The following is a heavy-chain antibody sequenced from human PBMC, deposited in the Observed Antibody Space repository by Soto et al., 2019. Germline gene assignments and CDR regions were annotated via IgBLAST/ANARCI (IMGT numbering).Heavy chain of an antibody. V-gene: IGHV1-18*01. CDR1: GYTFSSYG. CDR2: ISGYNGNA. CDR3: AREGWLGELLY. D-gene: IGHD1-7*01. Sequence: VQLVQSGNVVQKPGSSVKVSCKTSGYTFSSYGIIWVRQAPGQGLEWMGWISGYNGNADYAQRFRGRVKMATDTSTTTVFMELRDLRSGDTALYFCAREGWLGELLYWGQGSLVTV. J-gene: IGHJ4*02.